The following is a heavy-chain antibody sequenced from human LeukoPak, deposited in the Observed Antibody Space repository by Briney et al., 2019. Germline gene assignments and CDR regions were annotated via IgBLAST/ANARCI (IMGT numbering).Heavy chain of an antibody. V-gene: IGHV3-23*01. Sequence: GGSLRLSCAASGFSFSSYAMSWVRQAPGKGLEWVSAISGSGGSTYYADSVKGRFTISRDNSKTTLYLQMNSLRAEDTAVYYCAKREPTRDYYYYYMDVWGKGTTVTVSS. CDR3: AKREPTRDYYYYYMDV. CDR2: ISGSGGST. J-gene: IGHJ6*03. D-gene: IGHD1-14*01. CDR1: GFSFSSYA.